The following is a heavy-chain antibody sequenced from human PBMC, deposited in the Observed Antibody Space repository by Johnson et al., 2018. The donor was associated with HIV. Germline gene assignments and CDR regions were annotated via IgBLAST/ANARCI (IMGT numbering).Heavy chain of an antibody. Sequence: QVTLVEFGGGVVQPGRSLRLSCAASGFTFSSYAMHWVRQAPAKGLEWVAVISYDGSNKYYADSVKGRFTISRDNAKNSLYLQMNSLRAEDTAVYYCARNGLIPAAKGVAFDIWGHGTTVTVSS. J-gene: IGHJ3*02. CDR2: ISYDGSNK. V-gene: IGHV3-30*04. D-gene: IGHD2-2*01. CDR3: ARNGLIPAAKGVAFDI. CDR1: GFTFSSYA.